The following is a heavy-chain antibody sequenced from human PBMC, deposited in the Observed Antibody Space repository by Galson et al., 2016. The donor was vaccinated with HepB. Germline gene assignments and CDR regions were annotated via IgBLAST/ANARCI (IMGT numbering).Heavy chain of an antibody. CDR3: AKDWTDTAMIKWWFDP. V-gene: IGHV3-23*01. J-gene: IGHJ5*02. D-gene: IGHD5-18*01. CDR2: ITGSGLTT. Sequence: SLRLSCAASGFTFSNYAMSWVRQAPGKGLEWVSAITGSGLTTYYADSVKGRFTISRDNSKSTLYLQMNSLRAEDTAVCYCAKDWTDTAMIKWWFDPWGQGTLVTVSS. CDR1: GFTFSNYA.